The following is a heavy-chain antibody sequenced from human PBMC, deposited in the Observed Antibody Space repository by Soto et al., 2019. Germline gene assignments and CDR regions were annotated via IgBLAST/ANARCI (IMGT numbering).Heavy chain of an antibody. J-gene: IGHJ4*02. V-gene: IGHV3-15*07. CDR3: TTLGTARSDY. Sequence: SVSNAWMNWVRQAPGKGLEWVGRIKSKTDGGTTDYAAPVKGRFTISRDDSKNTLYLQMNSLKTEDTAVYYCTTLGTARSDYWGQGTLVTVSS. D-gene: IGHD1-1*01. CDR2: IKSKTDGGTT. CDR1: SVSNAW.